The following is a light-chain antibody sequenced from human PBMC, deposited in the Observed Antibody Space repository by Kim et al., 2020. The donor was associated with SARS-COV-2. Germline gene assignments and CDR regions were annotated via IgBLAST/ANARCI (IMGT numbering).Light chain of an antibody. CDR1: QSIGSD. J-gene: IGKJ1*01. V-gene: IGKV6-21*02. Sequence: EIVLTQFPDFQSVTPKETVTITCRASQSIGSDLHWYQQKPDQSPRLLIRFTSQSISGVPSRFSGSGSGTDFTLSINGLEAEDAATYYCHQSSSLPWTFGQGTKVDIK. CDR3: HQSSSLPWT. CDR2: FTS.